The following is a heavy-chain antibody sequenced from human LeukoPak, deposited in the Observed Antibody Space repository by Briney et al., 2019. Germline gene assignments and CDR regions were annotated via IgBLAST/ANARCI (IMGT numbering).Heavy chain of an antibody. V-gene: IGHV3-48*03. Sequence: GGSLRLSCAASGFSFSSYEMNWVRQAPGKGLEWVSYIGFSGNSIYYADSVKGRFTISRDNAKNSLYLQMNSLRAEDTAVYYCARDRYCSTTSCSPTGLAYWGQGTLVTVSS. CDR1: GFSFSSYE. J-gene: IGHJ4*02. CDR2: IGFSGNSI. D-gene: IGHD2-2*01. CDR3: ARDRYCSTTSCSPTGLAY.